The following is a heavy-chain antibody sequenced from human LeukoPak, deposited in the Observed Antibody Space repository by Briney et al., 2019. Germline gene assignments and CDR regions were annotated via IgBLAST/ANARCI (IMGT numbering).Heavy chain of an antibody. CDR1: GFTFSSYS. J-gene: IGHJ4*02. CDR2: ISSSSSYI. V-gene: IGHV3-21*01. D-gene: IGHD4-17*01. Sequence: GGSLTLSCAASGFTFSSYSMNWVRQAPGEGVEGVSSISSSSSYIYYADSVKGRFTISRDNAKNSLYLQMNSLRAEDTAVYYCARGKLDYGDYTLWYWGQGTLVTVS. CDR3: ARGKLDYGDYTLWY.